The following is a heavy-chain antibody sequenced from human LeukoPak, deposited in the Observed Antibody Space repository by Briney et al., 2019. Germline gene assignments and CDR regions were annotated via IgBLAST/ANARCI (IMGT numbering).Heavy chain of an antibody. CDR3: ARDLRYYYDSSGYPDY. D-gene: IGHD3-22*01. CDR2: ISSSSSTI. Sequence: GGSLRLSCAASGFTFSTYNMNWVRQAPGKGLEWVSCISSSSSTIYYADSVKGRFTISRDNAKNTLYLQISSLRAEDTALYYCARDLRYYYDSSGYPDYWGQGTLVTVSS. CDR1: GFTFSTYN. V-gene: IGHV3-21*01. J-gene: IGHJ4*02.